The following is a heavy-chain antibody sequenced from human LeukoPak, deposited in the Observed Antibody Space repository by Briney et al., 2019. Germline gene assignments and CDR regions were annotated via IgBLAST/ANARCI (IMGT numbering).Heavy chain of an antibody. CDR3: AKSRGVRGVFDY. D-gene: IGHD3-10*01. Sequence: GGSLRLSCVASGFIFSSYAMSWCRQAPGKGLEWVSGISGSGGSAFYADSVKGRFTISRDNSKNTLYLQMNSLRAEDTAVYYCAKSRGVRGVFDYWGQGTLVTVSS. J-gene: IGHJ4*02. V-gene: IGHV3-23*01. CDR2: ISGSGGSA. CDR1: GFIFSSYA.